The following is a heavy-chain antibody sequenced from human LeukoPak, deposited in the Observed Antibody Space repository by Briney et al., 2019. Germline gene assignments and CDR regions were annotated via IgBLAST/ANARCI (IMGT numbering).Heavy chain of an antibody. CDR2: IRYDGSNK. Sequence: QPGGSLRLSCAASGLTFSMPPMDWVRQAPGKGLEWVAFIRYDGSNKYYADSVKGRFTISRDNSKNTLYLQMNSLRAEDTAVYYCAKDAMVRGVGPYYYYYYMDVWGKGTTVTISS. J-gene: IGHJ6*03. CDR1: GLTFSMPP. V-gene: IGHV3-30*02. CDR3: AKDAMVRGVGPYYYYYYMDV. D-gene: IGHD3-10*01.